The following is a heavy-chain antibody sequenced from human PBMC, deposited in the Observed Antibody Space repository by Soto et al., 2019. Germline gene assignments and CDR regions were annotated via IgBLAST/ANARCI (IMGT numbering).Heavy chain of an antibody. Sequence: QVQLVQSGAEAKKPGSSVKVSCKTSGGTFSSYAISWVRQAPGRGLEWMGGIVPLFRTTNYAQKFQGRVTITADTSTHTVYMELSRLRSGDTAVYYCARGGYSSTWSNLLDRSGLDVWGQGTTVTVSS. J-gene: IGHJ6*02. CDR1: GGTFSSYA. D-gene: IGHD6-13*01. V-gene: IGHV1-69*06. CDR3: ARGGYSSTWSNLLDRSGLDV. CDR2: IVPLFRTT.